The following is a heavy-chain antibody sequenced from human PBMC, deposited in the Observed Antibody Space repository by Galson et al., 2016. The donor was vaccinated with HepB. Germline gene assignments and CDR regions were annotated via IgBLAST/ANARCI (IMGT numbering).Heavy chain of an antibody. CDR1: GFSFDDYG. Sequence: SLRLSCAASGFSFDDYGMTWARQAPGKGLEWVSSISDGGLPHYADSVKGRFTISRDNYRKSVYLQMNSLRPEDTAMYYCAKPPADRRWDLLPGDYWGQGILVTVSS. CDR2: ISDGGLP. D-gene: IGHD1-26*01. J-gene: IGHJ4*02. CDR3: AKPPADRRWDLLPGDY. V-gene: IGHV3-23*01.